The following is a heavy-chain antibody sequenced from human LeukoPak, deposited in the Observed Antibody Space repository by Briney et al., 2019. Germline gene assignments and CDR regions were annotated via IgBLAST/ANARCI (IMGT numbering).Heavy chain of an antibody. CDR3: ASSVRNYDILTGYYHDAFDI. J-gene: IGHJ3*02. Sequence: PSETLSLTCAVYGGSFSGYYWSWIRQPPGKGLEWIGEINHSGSTNYNPSLKSRVTISVDTSKNQFSLKLSSVTAADTAVYYCASSVRNYDILTGYYHDAFDIWGQGTLVTVSS. CDR2: INHSGST. D-gene: IGHD3-9*01. V-gene: IGHV4-34*01. CDR1: GGSFSGYY.